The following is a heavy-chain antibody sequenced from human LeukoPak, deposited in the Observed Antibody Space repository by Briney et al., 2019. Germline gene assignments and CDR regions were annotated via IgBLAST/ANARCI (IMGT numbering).Heavy chain of an antibody. J-gene: IGHJ4*02. Sequence: PSETLSLTCTVSGGSISSCYWSWIRQPPGKGLEWIGYIYHSGSTNYNPSLKSRVSISVDTSKNQFSLKLNSVTAADTAVYHCARAGGFNSPFAYWGRGTLVTVSS. V-gene: IGHV4-59*01. CDR1: GGSISSCY. CDR3: ARAGGFNSPFAY. D-gene: IGHD5-24*01. CDR2: IYHSGST.